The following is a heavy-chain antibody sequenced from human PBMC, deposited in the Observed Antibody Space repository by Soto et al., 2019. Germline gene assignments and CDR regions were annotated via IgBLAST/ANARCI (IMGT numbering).Heavy chain of an antibody. CDR3: ARGGGYYDFWSGYYKLDYFDY. V-gene: IGHV4-34*01. J-gene: IGHJ4*02. Sequence: SETLSLTCAVYGGSFSGYYWSWIRQPPGKWLEWIGEINHSGSTNYNPSLKSRVTISVDTSKNQFSLKLSSVTAADTAVYYCARGGGYYDFWSGYYKLDYFDYWGQGXLVTVYS. D-gene: IGHD3-3*01. CDR1: GGSFSGYY. CDR2: INHSGST.